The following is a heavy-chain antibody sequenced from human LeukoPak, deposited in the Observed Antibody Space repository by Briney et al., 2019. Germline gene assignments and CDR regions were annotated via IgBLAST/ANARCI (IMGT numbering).Heavy chain of an antibody. CDR1: GGTFSSYT. Sequence: SVKVSCKASGGTFSSYTISWVRQAPGQGLEWMGRIIPILGIANYAQKFQGRVTINADKSTSTAYMELNSLRSEDTAVYYCARGSAVAGRGFDYWGQGTLVTLSS. J-gene: IGHJ4*02. CDR2: IIPILGIA. V-gene: IGHV1-69*02. CDR3: ARGSAVAGRGFDY. D-gene: IGHD6-19*01.